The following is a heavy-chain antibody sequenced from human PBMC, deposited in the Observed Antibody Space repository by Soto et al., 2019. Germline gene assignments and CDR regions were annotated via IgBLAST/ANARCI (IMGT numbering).Heavy chain of an antibody. CDR1: GYTFTSYD. V-gene: IGHV1-8*01. CDR2: MNPNSGNT. D-gene: IGHD6-19*01. CDR3: ARVGRAVARPDYYYYGMDV. Sequence: VQLVQSGAELKKPGASVKVSCKASGYTFTSYDINWVRQATGQGLEWMGWMNPNSGNTGYAQKFQGRVTMTRNTSISTAYMELSSLRSEDTAVYYCARVGRAVARPDYYYYGMDVWGQGTTVTVSS. J-gene: IGHJ6*02.